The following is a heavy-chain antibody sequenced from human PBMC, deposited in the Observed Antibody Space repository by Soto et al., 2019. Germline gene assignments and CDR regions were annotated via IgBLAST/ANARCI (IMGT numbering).Heavy chain of an antibody. CDR2: ISVYNVNT. CDR1: GSTFTTYG. V-gene: IGHV1-18*01. Sequence: QVQLVQSGAEVNKPGASVKVSCKASGSTFTTYGISWVRQAPGQGREWMGWISVYNVNTNYAQKLQGRVTRTTDTSTSTAYMQLRSLTSDDTAVYYCAREGGATGTKPLADYWGLGTLVTVSS. D-gene: IGHD1-1*01. CDR3: AREGGATGTKPLADY. J-gene: IGHJ4*02.